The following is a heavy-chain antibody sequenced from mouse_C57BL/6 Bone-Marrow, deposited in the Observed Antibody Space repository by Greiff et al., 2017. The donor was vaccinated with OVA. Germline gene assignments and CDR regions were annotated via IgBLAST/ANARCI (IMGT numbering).Heavy chain of an antibody. CDR2: IDPETGGT. CDR1: GYTFTDYE. V-gene: IGHV1-15*01. CDR3: TGNYYGSSFAMDY. D-gene: IGHD1-1*01. J-gene: IGHJ4*01. Sequence: VQLQQPGAELVKPGASVKLSCKASGYTFTDYEMHWVKQTPVHGLEWIGAIDPETGGTAYNQKFKGKAILTADKSSSTACMELRSLTSEESAVYYCTGNYYGSSFAMDYWGQGTSVTVSS.